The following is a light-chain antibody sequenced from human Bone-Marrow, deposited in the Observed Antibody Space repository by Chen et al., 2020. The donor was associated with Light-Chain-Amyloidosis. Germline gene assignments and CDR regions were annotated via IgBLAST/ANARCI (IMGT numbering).Light chain of an antibody. CDR2: GDI. Sequence: QSVLTQPPSVSGAPGQRVTISCTGTSSNIGEGYDVHWYQQLPGTAPKLLIYGDINRPAGVPDRFSGSKSGTSASLDITGLQAKDEADYDCQSYDSSLNIWVFGGGTKLTVL. V-gene: IGLV1-40*01. CDR1: SSNIGEGYD. CDR3: QSYDSSLNIWV. J-gene: IGLJ3*02.